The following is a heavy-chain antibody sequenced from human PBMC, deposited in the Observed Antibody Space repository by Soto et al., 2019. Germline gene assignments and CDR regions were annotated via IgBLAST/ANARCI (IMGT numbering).Heavy chain of an antibody. CDR2: ISFDGTKK. CDR3: AREDDYGYRYINYGLDV. V-gene: IGHV3-30*03. D-gene: IGHD4-17*01. Sequence: LRLSFAASGFTFNIYAFHWVRQAPGKGLEWVAVISFDGTKKYYSDSVKGRFTISRDNLKNTLYLQMNNLRVEDAALYFCAREDDYGYRYINYGLDVWGQGTTVTVSS. J-gene: IGHJ6*02. CDR1: GFTFNIYA.